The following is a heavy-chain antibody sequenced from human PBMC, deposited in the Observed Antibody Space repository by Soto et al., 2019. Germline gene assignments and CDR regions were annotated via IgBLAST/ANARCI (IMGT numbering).Heavy chain of an antibody. CDR3: ARETVGADRSFDY. J-gene: IGHJ4*02. D-gene: IGHD1-26*01. V-gene: IGHV1-69*12. CDR1: GGTFSSYA. Sequence: QVQLVQSGAEVKKPGSSVKVSCKASGGTFSSYAISWVRQAPGQGLEWMGGIIHIFGTANYAQKFQGRVTTTADESTSTAYMELSSLRSEYTAVYYCARETVGADRSFDYWGQGTLVTVSS. CDR2: IIHIFGTA.